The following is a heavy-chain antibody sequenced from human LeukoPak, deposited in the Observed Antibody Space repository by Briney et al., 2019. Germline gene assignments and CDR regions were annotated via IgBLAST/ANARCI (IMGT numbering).Heavy chain of an antibody. D-gene: IGHD2-2*01. J-gene: IGHJ4*02. Sequence: GASVKVSCKASGYTFTSYGISWVRQAPGQGLEWMGWISAYNGNTNYAQKLQGRVTMTRDASISTAYMELSRLRSDDTAVYYCARDLTDGISIVVVPAAVDYWGQGTLVTVSS. CDR3: ARDLTDGISIVVVPAAVDY. CDR1: GYTFTSYG. V-gene: IGHV1-18*01. CDR2: ISAYNGNT.